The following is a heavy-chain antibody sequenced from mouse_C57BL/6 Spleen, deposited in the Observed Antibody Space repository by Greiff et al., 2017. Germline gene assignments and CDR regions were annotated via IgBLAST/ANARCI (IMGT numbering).Heavy chain of an antibody. D-gene: IGHD1-1*01. CDR3: ARSPLYYGSSYYAMDY. CDR2: IWSGGST. V-gene: IGHV2-2*01. CDR1: GFSLTSYG. J-gene: IGHJ4*01. Sequence: VQRVESGPGLVQPSQSLSITCTVSGFSLTSYGVHWVRQSPGKGLEWLGVIWSGGSTDYNAAFISRLSISKDNSKSQVFFKMNSLQADDTAIYYCARSPLYYGSSYYAMDYWGQGTSVTVSS.